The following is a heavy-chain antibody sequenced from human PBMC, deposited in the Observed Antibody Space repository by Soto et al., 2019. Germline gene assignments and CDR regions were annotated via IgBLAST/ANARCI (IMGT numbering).Heavy chain of an antibody. J-gene: IGHJ4*02. D-gene: IGHD3-22*01. CDR3: ERQTFDSSGYFTWGYFDY. CDR2: ISYDGSNK. CDR1: GFTFSSYA. Sequence: QVQLVESGGGVVQPGRSLRLSCAASGFTFSSYAMHWVRQAPGKGLEWVAVISYDGSNKYYADSVKGRFTISRDNSKNTLYLQMNSLRAEDTAVYYCERQTFDSSGYFTWGYFDYWGQGTLVTVSS. V-gene: IGHV3-30-3*01.